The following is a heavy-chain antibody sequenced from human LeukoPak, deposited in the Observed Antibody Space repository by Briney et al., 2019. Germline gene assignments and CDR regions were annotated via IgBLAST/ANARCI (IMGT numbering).Heavy chain of an antibody. D-gene: IGHD3-22*01. Sequence: PGGSLRLSCAASGFTFSSYAMSWVRHAPGEGLEWVSAVSDSGGTTYYADSVKGRFTISRDNSKNTLYLQMNSLRGEDTAVSYCAKLTRGYCDRTACPNWFDPWGRGTLVTVSS. CDR2: VSDSGGTT. J-gene: IGHJ5*02. CDR1: GFTFSSYA. V-gene: IGHV3-23*01. CDR3: AKLTRGYCDRTACPNWFDP.